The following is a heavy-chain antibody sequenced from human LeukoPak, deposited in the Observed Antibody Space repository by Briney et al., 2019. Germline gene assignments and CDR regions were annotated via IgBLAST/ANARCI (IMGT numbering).Heavy chain of an antibody. CDR3: ARDFNWAIDY. Sequence: GGSLRLSCAASGFIFSSYGMHWVRQAPGKGLEWVALISSVGRKKLYADSVKGRLTISRDTSKNTLYLEMSSLRPEDTAVYYCARDFNWAIDYWGQGTLVTVSS. CDR1: GFIFSSYG. D-gene: IGHD7-27*01. J-gene: IGHJ4*02. CDR2: ISSVGRKK. V-gene: IGHV3-30*03.